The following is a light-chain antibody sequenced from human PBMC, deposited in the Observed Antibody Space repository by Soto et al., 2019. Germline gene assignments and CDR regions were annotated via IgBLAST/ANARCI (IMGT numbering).Light chain of an antibody. V-gene: IGKV3-20*01. CDR1: QSVSSNY. CDR2: GAS. Sequence: EIVLTQSPGTLSLSAGERATLSCRASQSVSSNYLAWNQQKPGQAPSLLIYGASRRATGIPDRFSGSGSGTDFTLTISRLEPEDFAVYYCQQYGSSPPEKTFGQGTKVEIK. CDR3: QQYGSSPPEKT. J-gene: IGKJ1*01.